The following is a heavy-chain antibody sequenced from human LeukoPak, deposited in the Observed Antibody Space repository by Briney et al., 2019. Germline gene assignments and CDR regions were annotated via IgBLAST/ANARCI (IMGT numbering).Heavy chain of an antibody. CDR2: INPNSGGT. J-gene: IGHJ3*02. CDR1: GYTFTGYY. Sequence: GGSVKVSCKASGYTFTGYYMHWVRQAPGQGLEWMGWINPNSGGTSYAQKFQGRVTMTRDTSTSTVYMELSSLRSEDTAVYYCARGRRFLEWLYPQAVQDAFDIWGQGTMVTVSS. V-gene: IGHV1-2*02. CDR3: ARGRRFLEWLYPQAVQDAFDI. D-gene: IGHD3-3*01.